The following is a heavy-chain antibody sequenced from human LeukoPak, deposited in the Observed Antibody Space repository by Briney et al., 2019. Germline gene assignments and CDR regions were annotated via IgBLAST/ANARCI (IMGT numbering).Heavy chain of an antibody. J-gene: IGHJ4*02. Sequence: ASVKVSCKASGYTFTTYGISWVRQAPGQGLEWMGWISTYNGNTNYAQKLQGRVTMTTDTSTSTAYMELRSLRSDDTALYYCARDRMDTGTYFDYWGQGSLVTVSS. D-gene: IGHD5-18*01. CDR3: ARDRMDTGTYFDY. CDR1: GYTFTTYG. V-gene: IGHV1-18*01. CDR2: ISTYNGNT.